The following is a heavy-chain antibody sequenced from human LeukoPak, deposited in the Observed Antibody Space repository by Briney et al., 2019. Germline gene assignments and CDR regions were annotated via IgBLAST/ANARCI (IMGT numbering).Heavy chain of an antibody. CDR1: GGSISSYY. V-gene: IGHV4-59*08. CDR2: IYYSGST. D-gene: IGHD3-22*01. J-gene: IGHJ4*02. CDR3: ARLRYYYDSSGYYRAPFDY. Sequence: SETLSLTCTVSGGSISSYYWSWVRQPPGKGLEWIGYIYYSGSTNYNPSLKSRVTISVDTSKNQFSLKLSSVTAADTAVYYCARLRYYYDSSGYYRAPFDYWGQGTLVTVSS.